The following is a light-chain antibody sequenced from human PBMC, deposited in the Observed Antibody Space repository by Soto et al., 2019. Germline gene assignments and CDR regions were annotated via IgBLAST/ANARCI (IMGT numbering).Light chain of an antibody. CDR3: QQYNNWPPYT. V-gene: IGKV3D-15*01. CDR1: QSVRNN. J-gene: IGKJ2*01. Sequence: EIVMTQSPANLSVSPGERATLSCRASQSVRNNLAWYQRKPGQAPRLLIYSASTRATGIPARFSGSGSETEFTLTISSLQSEDFAVYYSQQYNNWPPYTFGQGTRLEIK. CDR2: SAS.